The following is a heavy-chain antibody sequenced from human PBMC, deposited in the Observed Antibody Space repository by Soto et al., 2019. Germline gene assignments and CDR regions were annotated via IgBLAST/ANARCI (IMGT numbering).Heavy chain of an antibody. CDR2: ISAYNGNT. CDR1: GYTFTSYG. V-gene: IGHV1-18*01. Sequence: QVQLVQSGAEVKKPGASVKVSCKASGYTFTSYGISWVRQAPGQGLEWMGWISAYNGNTNYAQKHQGRVTMTTDTSTSTAYRELRSRRSDDTAVYYGARDSGAGAGTGAFGIWGQGTMVTVSS. J-gene: IGHJ3*02. D-gene: IGHD6-19*01. CDR3: ARDSGAGAGTGAFGI.